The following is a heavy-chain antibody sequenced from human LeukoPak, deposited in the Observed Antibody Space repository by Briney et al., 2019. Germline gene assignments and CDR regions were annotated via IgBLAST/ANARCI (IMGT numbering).Heavy chain of an antibody. J-gene: IGHJ4*02. D-gene: IGHD3-16*01. CDR2: ISGSGSFI. CDR3: VRDKGWD. Sequence: AGRSLRLSCAASGFSFSNFEMNWVRQAPGKGLEWVSYISGSGSFIYYADSVKGRFTISRDNAKNSLYLQMNSLRAEDTAVYYCVRDKGWDWGQGTLVTVSS. V-gene: IGHV3-48*03. CDR1: GFSFSNFE.